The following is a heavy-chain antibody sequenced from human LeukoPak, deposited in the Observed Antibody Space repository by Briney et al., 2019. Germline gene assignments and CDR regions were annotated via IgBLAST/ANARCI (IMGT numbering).Heavy chain of an antibody. J-gene: IGHJ5*02. CDR1: GGSFSGYY. CDR3: ARSYGSGSFNWFDP. D-gene: IGHD3-10*01. V-gene: IGHV4-34*01. CDR2: INHSGST. Sequence: SETLSLTCAVYGGSFSGYYWSWIRQPPGKGLEWIGEINHSGSTNYNPSLKSRVTISVDTSKNQFSLKLSSVTAADAAVYYCARSYGSGSFNWFDPWGQGTLVTVSS.